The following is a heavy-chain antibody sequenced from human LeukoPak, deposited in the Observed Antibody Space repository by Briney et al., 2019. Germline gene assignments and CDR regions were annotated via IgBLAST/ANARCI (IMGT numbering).Heavy chain of an antibody. CDR1: GFTFSSYA. CDR3: VSGFLQWLY. D-gene: IGHD3-3*01. Sequence: GRSLRLSCAASGFTFSSYAMHWVRQAPGKGLEWVAVISYDGSNKYYADSVKGRFTISRDNSKNSLYLQMNNLRAEDTAVYFCVSGFLQWLYWGPGTLVTVSS. V-gene: IGHV3-30-3*01. CDR2: ISYDGSNK. J-gene: IGHJ4*02.